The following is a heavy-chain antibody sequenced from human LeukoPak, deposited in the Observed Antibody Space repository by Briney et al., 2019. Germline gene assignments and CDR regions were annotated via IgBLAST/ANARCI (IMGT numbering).Heavy chain of an antibody. CDR3: AGDSNGYSSFDY. Sequence: GGSLRLSCAASGFTFSSYWMHWVRQAPGKGLVWVSRINTDGSSTSYADSVKGRFTISRDNAKNTLYLQMNSLRAEDTAVYYCAGDSNGYSSFDYWGQGTLVTASS. CDR1: GFTFSSYW. J-gene: IGHJ4*02. CDR2: INTDGSST. D-gene: IGHD6-13*01. V-gene: IGHV3-74*01.